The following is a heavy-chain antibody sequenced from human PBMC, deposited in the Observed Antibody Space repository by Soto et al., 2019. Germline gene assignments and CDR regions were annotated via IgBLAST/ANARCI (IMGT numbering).Heavy chain of an antibody. CDR3: ARVGPGSVPRRIQYHF. Sequence: GGSLSLSCTASGTTFSFYSMNWGRQAPGKGLEWVSCITRDSSNIYYADTVKGRFTISKDNARNSLYLHMSSLGAEDTAVYYCARVGPGSVPRRIQYHFWGQGALVTVSS. CDR1: GTTFSFYS. V-gene: IGHV3-21*01. CDR2: ITRDSSNI. J-gene: IGHJ4*02. D-gene: IGHD4-4*01.